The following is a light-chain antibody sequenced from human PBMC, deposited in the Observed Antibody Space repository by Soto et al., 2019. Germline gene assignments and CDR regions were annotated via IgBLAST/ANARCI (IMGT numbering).Light chain of an antibody. Sequence: QSALAQPASVSGSPGQSITISCTGTNSDVGSYNLVSWYQQHPGKAPKLMIYEGSKRPSGVSNRFSGSKSGNTASLTISGLQAEDEADYYCCSYARSNTFVFGTGTKVTVL. CDR2: EGS. J-gene: IGLJ1*01. CDR3: CSYARSNTFV. CDR1: NSDVGSYNL. V-gene: IGLV2-23*01.